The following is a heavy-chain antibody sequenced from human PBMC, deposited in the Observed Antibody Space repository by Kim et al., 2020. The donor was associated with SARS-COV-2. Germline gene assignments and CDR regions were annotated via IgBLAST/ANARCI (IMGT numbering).Heavy chain of an antibody. J-gene: IGHJ3*02. CDR1: GDSVSSNSAA. CDR3: ARDPSNSSSWYVLSHGCSSLNACDI. D-gene: IGHD6-13*01. Sequence: SQTLSLTCAISGDSVSSNSAAWNWIRQSPSRGLEWLGRTYYRSKWYNDYAVSVKSRITINPDTSKNQFSLQLNSVTPEDTAVYYCARDPSNSSSWYVLSHGCSSLNACDIWGKGKMVTGSS. CDR2: TYYRSKWYN. V-gene: IGHV6-1*01.